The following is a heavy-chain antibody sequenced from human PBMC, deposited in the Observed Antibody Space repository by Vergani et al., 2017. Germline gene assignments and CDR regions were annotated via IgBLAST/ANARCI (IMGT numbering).Heavy chain of an antibody. J-gene: IGHJ5*02. D-gene: IGHD2-2*01. V-gene: IGHV1-69*08. Sequence: QVQLVQSGAEVKKPGSSVKVSCKASGGTFSSYTISWVRQAPGQGLEWMGRIIPILGIANYAQKFQGRVTITADKSTSTAYMELISLRSEDTAVYYCARDADLGYCSSTSCYDNWFDPWGQGTLVTVSS. CDR2: IIPILGIA. CDR3: ARDADLGYCSSTSCYDNWFDP. CDR1: GGTFSSYT.